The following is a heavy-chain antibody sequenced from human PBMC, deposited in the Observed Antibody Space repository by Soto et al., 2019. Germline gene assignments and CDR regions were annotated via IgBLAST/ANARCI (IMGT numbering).Heavy chain of an antibody. CDR2: IYYSGST. V-gene: IGHV4-59*08. Sequence: SETLSLTCTVSGGSISSYYWSWIRQPPGKGLEWIGYIYYSGSTNYNPSLKSRVTISVDTSKNQFSLKLSSVTAADTAVYYCARLKIRYFDWSVGYYRDVWGKGTTVTVSS. CDR3: ARLKIRYFDWSVGYYRDV. D-gene: IGHD3-9*01. J-gene: IGHJ6*03. CDR1: GGSISSYY.